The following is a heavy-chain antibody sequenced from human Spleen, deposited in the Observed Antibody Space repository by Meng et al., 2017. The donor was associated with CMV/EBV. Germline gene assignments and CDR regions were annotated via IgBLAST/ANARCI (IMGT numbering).Heavy chain of an antibody. V-gene: IGHV4-39*01. Sequence: SGGSISSSTSYWGWIRQPPGKGLEWIGSLFYSGRTYYNPSLKSRVTISVDASENQFSLKLGSVTAADAAVYYCARQGGNVVVTHFDYWGQGILVTVSS. D-gene: IGHD2-21*02. CDR3: ARQGGNVVVTHFDY. CDR2: LFYSGRT. J-gene: IGHJ4*02. CDR1: GGSISSSTSY.